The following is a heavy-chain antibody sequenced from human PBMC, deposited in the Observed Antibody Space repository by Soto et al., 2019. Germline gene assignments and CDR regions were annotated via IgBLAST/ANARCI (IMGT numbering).Heavy chain of an antibody. CDR1: GFTFSSYA. J-gene: IGHJ4*02. Sequence: GGSLRLSCAASGFTFSSYAMSWVRQAPGKGLEWVSAISGSGGSTYYADSVKGRFTISRDNSKNTLYLQMNSLRAEDTAVYYCAKDWWGPRDGWYFDYWGQGTLVTVSS. D-gene: IGHD2-15*01. CDR3: AKDWWGPRDGWYFDY. V-gene: IGHV3-23*01. CDR2: ISGSGGST.